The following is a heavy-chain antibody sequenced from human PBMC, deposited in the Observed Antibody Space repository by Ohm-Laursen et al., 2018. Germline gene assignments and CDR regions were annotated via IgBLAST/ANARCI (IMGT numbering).Heavy chain of an antibody. CDR2: IYYSGST. Sequence: TLSLTCIVSGGSISSYYWSWIRQPPGKGLEWIGYIYYSGSTNYNPSLKSRVTISVDTSKNQFSLKLSSVTAADTAVYYCARAYCGGDCYSPWGQGTLVTVSS. V-gene: IGHV4-59*01. J-gene: IGHJ5*02. CDR1: GGSISSYY. D-gene: IGHD2-21*02. CDR3: ARAYCGGDCYSP.